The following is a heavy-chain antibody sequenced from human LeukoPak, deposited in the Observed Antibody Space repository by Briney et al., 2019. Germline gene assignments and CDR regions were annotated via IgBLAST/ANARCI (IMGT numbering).Heavy chain of an antibody. Sequence: GESLKISCKGSGYSFTSYWIGWVRQMPGKGLEWMGIIYPGDSDTRYSPSFQGQVTISADKSISTAYLQWSSLKASDTAMYYCARQTKAVDILTGYGYWGQGTLVTVSS. D-gene: IGHD3-9*01. CDR3: ARQTKAVDILTGYGY. CDR1: GYSFTSYW. CDR2: IYPGDSDT. J-gene: IGHJ4*02. V-gene: IGHV5-51*01.